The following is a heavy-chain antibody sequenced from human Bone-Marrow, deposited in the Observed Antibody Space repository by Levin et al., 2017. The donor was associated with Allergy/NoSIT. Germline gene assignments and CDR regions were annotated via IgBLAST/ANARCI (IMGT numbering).Heavy chain of an antibody. J-gene: IGHJ5*02. CDR1: GFTFNSNA. CDR3: AKLGSAIVVSATVFDP. CDR2: ISGGGGHP. Sequence: GGSLRLSCAASGFTFNSNAMAWVRQAPGKGLEWVSAISGGGGHPSYADSVKGRFTIPRDNPKNTLYLHMNSLRDEDTAVYYCAKLGSAIVVSATVFDPWGQGTLVTVSS. D-gene: IGHD5/OR15-5a*01. V-gene: IGHV3-23*01.